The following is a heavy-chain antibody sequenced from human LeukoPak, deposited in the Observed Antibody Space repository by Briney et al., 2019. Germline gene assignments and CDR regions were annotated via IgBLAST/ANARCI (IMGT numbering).Heavy chain of an antibody. Sequence: GGSLRLSCAASGFTFSSYGMHWVRQTPGKGLVWVSRINGDGSRTNYEDSVKGRFTISRDNAKNTLFLQMNSLRAEDTAVYYCARGGYSYGPATLGALDIWGQGTMVPVSS. CDR3: ARGGYSYGPATLGALDI. J-gene: IGHJ3*02. D-gene: IGHD5-18*01. CDR1: GFTFSSYG. CDR2: INGDGSRT. V-gene: IGHV3-74*01.